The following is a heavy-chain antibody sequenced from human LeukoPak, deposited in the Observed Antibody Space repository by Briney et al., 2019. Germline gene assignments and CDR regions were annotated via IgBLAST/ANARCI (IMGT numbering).Heavy chain of an antibody. CDR2: ISAYDGNT. CDR3: ARDQLRYFDWLLQGDDAFDI. CDR1: GYTFTSYG. Sequence: GASVKVSCKASGYTFTSYGISWVRQAPGQGLEWMGWISAYDGNTNYAQKLQGRVTMTTDTSTSTAYMEVRSLRSDDTAVYYCARDQLRYFDWLLQGDDAFDIWGQGTMVTVSS. D-gene: IGHD3-9*01. J-gene: IGHJ3*02. V-gene: IGHV1-18*01.